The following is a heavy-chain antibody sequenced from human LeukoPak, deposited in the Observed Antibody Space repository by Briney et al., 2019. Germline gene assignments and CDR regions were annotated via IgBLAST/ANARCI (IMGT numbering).Heavy chain of an antibody. D-gene: IGHD3-22*01. CDR1: GFTFSSYA. V-gene: IGHV3-23*01. Sequence: GGSLRLSCAASGFTFSSYAMSWVRQAPGKGLEWVSAISGSGGSTYYAGSVKGRFTISRDNSKNTLYLQMNSLRAEDTAVYYCAKGFYDSSGYPEVGVDYWGLGTLVTVSS. CDR3: AKGFYDSSGYPEVGVDY. J-gene: IGHJ4*02. CDR2: ISGSGGST.